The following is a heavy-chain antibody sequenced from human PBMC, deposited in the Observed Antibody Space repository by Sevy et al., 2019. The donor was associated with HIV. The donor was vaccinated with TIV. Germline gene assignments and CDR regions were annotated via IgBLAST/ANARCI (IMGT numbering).Heavy chain of an antibody. J-gene: IGHJ6*02. CDR3: ARGHDSYYYVLDV. CDR1: GGSMYSAGYY. CDR2: IHYNGRT. V-gene: IGHV4-31*03. Sequence: LPETLSLTCTVSGGSMYSAGYYWSWIRRPPGRGLEWIGYIHYNGRTFYNPSLKSRVVISVDTSKNQFSLNVTSVTAADTAAYYCARGHDSYYYVLDVWGQGTTVTVSS.